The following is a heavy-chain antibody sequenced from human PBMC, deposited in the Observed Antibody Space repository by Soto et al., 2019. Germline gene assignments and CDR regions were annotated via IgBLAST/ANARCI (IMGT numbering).Heavy chain of an antibody. V-gene: IGHV3-23*01. Sequence: GGSVRLSCAASGITFSSYAMSWVRQAPGKGLEWVSGISDSGGSTYYADSVKGRFTISRDNSKNTLYLQMNSLRAEDTAVYYCAKADYADYGSDYWGQGTLVTVSS. CDR2: ISDSGGST. D-gene: IGHD4-17*01. J-gene: IGHJ4*02. CDR3: AKADYADYGSDY. CDR1: GITFSSYA.